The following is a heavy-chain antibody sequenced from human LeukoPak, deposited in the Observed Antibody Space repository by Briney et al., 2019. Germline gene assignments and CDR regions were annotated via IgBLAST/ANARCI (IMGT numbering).Heavy chain of an antibody. CDR2: MNPNSGNT. V-gene: IGHV1-8*01. Sequence: GASVKVSCKASGYTFTSYDINWVRQATGQGLEWMGWMNPNSGNTGYAQKLQGRVTMTRNTSISTAYMELSSLRSEDTAVYYCARDIAAAGTPYDYWGQGTLVTVSS. CDR1: GYTFTSYD. J-gene: IGHJ4*02. CDR3: ARDIAAAGTPYDY. D-gene: IGHD6-13*01.